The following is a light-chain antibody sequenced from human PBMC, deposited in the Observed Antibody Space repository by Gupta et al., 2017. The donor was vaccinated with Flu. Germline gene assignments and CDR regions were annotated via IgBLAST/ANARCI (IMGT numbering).Light chain of an antibody. CDR1: SSDIGAYKY. V-gene: IGLV2-8*01. CDR2: EVT. J-gene: IGLJ1*01. Sequence: QSALTQPPSASGSPGQSITISCTGNSSDIGAYKYVSWHQQHAGKAPKLIIYEVTKRPSGVPDRFSGSKSGNTASLTVSGLQAEDEGDYYCSSHTVSDTFVFGTGTAVTVL. CDR3: SSHTVSDTFV.